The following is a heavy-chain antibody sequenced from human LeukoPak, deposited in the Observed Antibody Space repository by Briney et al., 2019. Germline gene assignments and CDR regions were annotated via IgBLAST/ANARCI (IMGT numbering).Heavy chain of an antibody. V-gene: IGHV4-34*01. CDR3: ARRLHPTYYYGSGSYDY. CDR2: IYYSGNT. Sequence: SETLSLTCAVYGGSFSGYYWAWIRQPPGKGLEWIGSIYYSGNTYYNPSLKSRVTISVDASKNQFSLKLSTVTAADTAVYYCARRLHPTYYYGSGSYDYWGQGTLVTVSS. CDR1: GGSFSGYY. D-gene: IGHD3-10*01. J-gene: IGHJ4*02.